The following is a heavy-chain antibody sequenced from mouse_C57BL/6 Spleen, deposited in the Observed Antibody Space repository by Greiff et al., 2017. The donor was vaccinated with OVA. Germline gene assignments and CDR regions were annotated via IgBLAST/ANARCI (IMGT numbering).Heavy chain of an antibody. CDR1: GYTFTSYT. CDR2: INPSSGYT. J-gene: IGHJ2*01. V-gene: IGHV1-4*01. Sequence: VQLQQSGAELARPGASVKMSCKASGYTFTSYTMHWVKQRPGQGLEWIGYINPSSGYTKYNQKFKDKATLTADKSSSTAYMQLSSLTSEDSAVYYCARFITGNYFDYWGQGTTLTVSS. CDR3: ARFITGNYFDY. D-gene: IGHD4-1*01.